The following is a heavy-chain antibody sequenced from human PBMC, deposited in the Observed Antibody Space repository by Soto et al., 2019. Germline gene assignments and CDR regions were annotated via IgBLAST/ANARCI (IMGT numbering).Heavy chain of an antibody. CDR2: ISWNSAST. J-gene: IGHJ5*02. V-gene: IGHV3-9*01. CDR3: VKDTKHMGTLGWFVS. D-gene: IGHD6-19*01. Sequence: GRCLRLSCAASGFTFDNYAMHWVRQSPGKGLQWVSGISWNSASTDYAESVRGQFTISIDNSKHSLYLQISSLRPEDTAMYYCVKDTKHMGTLGWFVSWGQGTLVTVSS. CDR1: GFTFDNYA.